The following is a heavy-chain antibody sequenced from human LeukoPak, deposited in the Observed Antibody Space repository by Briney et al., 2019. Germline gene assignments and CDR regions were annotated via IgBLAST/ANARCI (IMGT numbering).Heavy chain of an antibody. D-gene: IGHD6-13*01. V-gene: IGHV4-59*08. CDR1: GGSLKSHY. CDR2: TYYSGNP. CDR3: ARHSSSARGWFDP. Sequence: PSETLSLTCAVSGGSLKSHYWSWIRQPPGKGLEWIGYTYYSGNPNYNPSLKSRVTITVDTSKSQFSLNLTSVTAADTAVYYCARHSSSARGWFDPWGQGTLVTVSS. J-gene: IGHJ5*02.